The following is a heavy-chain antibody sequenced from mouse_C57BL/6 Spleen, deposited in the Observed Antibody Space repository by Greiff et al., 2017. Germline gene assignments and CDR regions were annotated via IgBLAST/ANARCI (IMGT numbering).Heavy chain of an antibody. CDR1: GYTFTSYW. J-gene: IGHJ2*01. D-gene: IGHD1-1*01. CDR2: IYPGSGST. CDR3: ARRTTGAPNYFDY. V-gene: IGHV1-55*01. Sequence: VQLQQPGAELVKPGASVKMSCKASGYTFTSYWITWVKQRPGQGLEWIGDIYPGSGSTNYNEKFKSKATLTVDTSSSTAYMQLSSLSSEDSAVYYCARRTTGAPNYFDYWGQGTTLTVSS.